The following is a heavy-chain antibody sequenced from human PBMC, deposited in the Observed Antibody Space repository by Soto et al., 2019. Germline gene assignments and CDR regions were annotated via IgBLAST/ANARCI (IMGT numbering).Heavy chain of an antibody. CDR3: ARESIFGVVIFDY. V-gene: IGHV3-72*01. Sequence: ASVKGRFTISRDDSKNSLYLQMNSLKTEDTAVYYCARESIFGVVIFDYWGQGTLVTVSS. J-gene: IGHJ4*02. D-gene: IGHD3-3*01.